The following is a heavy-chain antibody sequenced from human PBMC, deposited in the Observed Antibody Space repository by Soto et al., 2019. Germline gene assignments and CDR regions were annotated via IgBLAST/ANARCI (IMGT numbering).Heavy chain of an antibody. Sequence: GASVKVSCKASGYTFTSYYMHWVRQAPGQGLEWMGIINPSGGSTSYAQKFQGRVTMTRDTSTSTVYMELSSLRSEDTAAYYCARVGRTHGILWGSSEKYYFDYWGQGTLVTVSS. CDR1: GYTFTSYY. CDR3: ARVGRTHGILWGSSEKYYFDY. J-gene: IGHJ4*02. CDR2: INPSGGST. D-gene: IGHD6-6*01. V-gene: IGHV1-46*01.